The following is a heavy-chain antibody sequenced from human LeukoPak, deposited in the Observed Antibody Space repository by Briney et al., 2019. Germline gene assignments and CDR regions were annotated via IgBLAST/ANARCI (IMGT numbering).Heavy chain of an antibody. Sequence: GGSLRLSCAASRSTFSSYSMNWVRQAPGKGLEWVSYISSDSSTIYYADSVKGRFTISRDNAKNSLYLQMNSLRAEDTAMYFCAGDDSSGYFFDFWGQGTLVTVSS. CDR1: RSTFSSYS. D-gene: IGHD3-22*01. V-gene: IGHV3-48*01. CDR2: ISSDSSTI. J-gene: IGHJ4*02. CDR3: AGDDSSGYFFDF.